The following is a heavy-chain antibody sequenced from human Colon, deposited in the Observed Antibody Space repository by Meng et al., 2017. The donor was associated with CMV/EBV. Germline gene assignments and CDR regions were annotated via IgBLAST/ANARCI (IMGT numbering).Heavy chain of an antibody. CDR1: GGSISSSSYY. CDR2: IYYSGST. Sequence: GSLRLSCTVSGGSISSSSYYWGWIRQPLGKGLEWIGSIYYSGSTYYNPSLKSRVTISVDTSKNQFSLKLSSVTAADTAVYYCARQWDIVVVPAAISLLNWFDPWGQGTLVTVSS. D-gene: IGHD2-2*01. CDR3: ARQWDIVVVPAAISLLNWFDP. J-gene: IGHJ5*02. V-gene: IGHV4-39*01.